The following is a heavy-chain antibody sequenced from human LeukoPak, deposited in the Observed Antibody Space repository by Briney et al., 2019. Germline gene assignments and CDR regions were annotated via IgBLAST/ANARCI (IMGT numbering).Heavy chain of an antibody. J-gene: IGHJ4*02. CDR2: ISSSSSYK. D-gene: IGHD3-10*01. CDR1: GFTLSSYC. Sequence: GGSLRLSCAAYGFTLSSYCMNWVRQAPGKGREWVSSISSSSSYKYNADSEKGRFTISRDNDKNSLYLQMNRLRAEDTAVYYCARDPMVRGVIRNFDYWGQGTLVTVSS. V-gene: IGHV3-21*01. CDR3: ARDPMVRGVIRNFDY.